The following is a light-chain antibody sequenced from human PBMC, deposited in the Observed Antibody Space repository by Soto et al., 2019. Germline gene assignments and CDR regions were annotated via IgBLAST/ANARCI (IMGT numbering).Light chain of an antibody. J-gene: IGLJ1*01. CDR3: VLYMGNTYV. V-gene: IGLV8-61*01. Sequence: QTVVTQAPSVSVSPGGTVTLTCGLTSGSVSTSHCPSWYQQSPGQPPRTLIYATNTRSSGVPDRFSGSILGNKAALTITGAQADEEYDYYCVLYMGNTYVFGTGTKLTVL. CDR1: SGSVSTSHC. CDR2: ATN.